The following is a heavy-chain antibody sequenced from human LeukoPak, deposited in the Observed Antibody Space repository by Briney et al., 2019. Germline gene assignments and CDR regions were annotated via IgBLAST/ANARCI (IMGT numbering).Heavy chain of an antibody. CDR2: IADDGKDK. Sequence: GGSLRLSCAASGFTFSTYPMHWVRRAPGKGLEWVAVIADDGKDKHYVESVKGRFTISRDNSKNTLYLQMNSLRAEDTAVYYCARLLTCGGDCYYFDYWGQGTLVTVSS. D-gene: IGHD2-21*02. CDR3: ARLLTCGGDCYYFDY. V-gene: IGHV3-30*04. J-gene: IGHJ4*02. CDR1: GFTFSTYP.